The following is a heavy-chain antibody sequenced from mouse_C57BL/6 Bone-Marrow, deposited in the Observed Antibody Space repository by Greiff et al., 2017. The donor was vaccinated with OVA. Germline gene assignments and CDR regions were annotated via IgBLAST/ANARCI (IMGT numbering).Heavy chain of an antibody. Sequence: VQLQESGAELARPGASVKLSCKASGYTFTSYGISWVKQRTGQGLEWIGEIYPRSGNTYYNEKFKGKATLTADKSSSTAYMELRSLTSEDSAVYFCARGDDYGSRVAYWGQGTLVTVSA. D-gene: IGHD1-1*01. J-gene: IGHJ3*01. V-gene: IGHV1-81*01. CDR1: GYTFTSYG. CDR3: ARGDDYGSRVAY. CDR2: IYPRSGNT.